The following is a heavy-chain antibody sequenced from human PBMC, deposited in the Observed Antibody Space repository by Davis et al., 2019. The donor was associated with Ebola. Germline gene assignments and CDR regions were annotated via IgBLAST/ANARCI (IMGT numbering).Heavy chain of an antibody. D-gene: IGHD4-11*01. Sequence: GESLKISCTGSGLTFSNSDMSWVRQAPGKGLEWVSAISGSGDSTNYADSVKGRFTISRDNSKNTLYLQMNSLRAEDTAVYYCARDPRYSNYFVGMDVWGQGTTVTVSS. V-gene: IGHV3-23*01. J-gene: IGHJ6*02. CDR3: ARDPRYSNYFVGMDV. CDR2: ISGSGDST. CDR1: GLTFSNSD.